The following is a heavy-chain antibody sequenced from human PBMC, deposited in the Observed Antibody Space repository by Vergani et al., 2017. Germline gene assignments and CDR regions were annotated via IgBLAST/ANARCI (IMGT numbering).Heavy chain of an antibody. CDR3: ASPQLGYDSSGYHFDY. V-gene: IGHV4-34*01. J-gene: IGHJ4*02. CDR1: GGSFSGYY. Sequence: QVQLQQWGAGLLKPSETLSLTCAVYGGSFSGYYWSWIRQPPGKGLEWIGEINHSGSTNYNPSLKSRVTISVDTSKNQFSLKLSSVTAADTAVYYCASPQLGYDSSGYHFDYWGQGTLVTVSS. D-gene: IGHD3-22*01. CDR2: INHSGST.